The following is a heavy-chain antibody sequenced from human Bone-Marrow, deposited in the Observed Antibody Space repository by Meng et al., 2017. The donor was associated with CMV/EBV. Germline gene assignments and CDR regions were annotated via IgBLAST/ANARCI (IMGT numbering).Heavy chain of an antibody. D-gene: IGHD5-18*01. CDR3: ARPSGYSYGLDY. CDR1: GASISGSNYY. Sequence: SETLSLTCTVSGASISGSNYYWGWIRQPPGKGLEWIGSIYYRGSTFYNPSLKSRVTISVDTSKNQFSLKLSSVTAADTAVYYCARPSGYSYGLDYWGQGTLVTVSS. V-gene: IGHV4-39*07. CDR2: IYYRGST. J-gene: IGHJ4*02.